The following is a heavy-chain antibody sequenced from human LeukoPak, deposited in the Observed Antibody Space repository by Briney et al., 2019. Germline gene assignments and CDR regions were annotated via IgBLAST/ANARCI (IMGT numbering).Heavy chain of an antibody. D-gene: IGHD3-10*01. CDR3: ARDSPRGSGYYYYMDV. J-gene: IGHJ6*03. Sequence: SETLSLTCGVSGGSLSFYYWSWIRQSPGKGLEWIAEISQNGDSNYNMSLKSRVTISLDKSKNQVSLKLNSVTAADTAVYYCARDSPRGSGYYYYMDVWGKGTTVTISS. V-gene: IGHV4-34*01. CDR1: GGSLSFYY. CDR2: ISQNGDS.